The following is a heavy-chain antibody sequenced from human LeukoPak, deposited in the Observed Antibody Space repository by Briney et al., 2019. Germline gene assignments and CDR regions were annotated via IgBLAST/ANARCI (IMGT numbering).Heavy chain of an antibody. CDR1: GYTFISYG. CDR3: ARGKYCSDATCYSLGYYYYMDV. J-gene: IGHJ6*03. Sequence: ASVKVSCKASGYTFISYGISWVRQDPGQGLEWMGWISDYNGNTNYAQKLQGRVTMTTDTSTSTAYMELRSLRSDDTAVYYCARGKYCSDATCYSLGYYYYMDVWGKGTTVTVSS. CDR2: ISDYNGNT. D-gene: IGHD2-15*01. V-gene: IGHV1-18*01.